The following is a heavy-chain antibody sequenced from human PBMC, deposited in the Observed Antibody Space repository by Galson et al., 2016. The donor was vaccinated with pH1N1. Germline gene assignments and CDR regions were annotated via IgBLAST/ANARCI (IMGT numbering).Heavy chain of an antibody. J-gene: IGHJ4*02. CDR2: IKEDGSET. CDR3: ARAIGSRSAY. Sequence: SLRLSCAASGFTFTNYAMTWVRRAPGKGLEWVANIKEDGSETYYVDSVRGRFTISRDNAKNSLYLQMNSLRDQDTALYYCARAIGSRSAYWGQGTLVTVSS. CDR1: GFTFTNYA. D-gene: IGHD3-16*02. V-gene: IGHV3-7*01.